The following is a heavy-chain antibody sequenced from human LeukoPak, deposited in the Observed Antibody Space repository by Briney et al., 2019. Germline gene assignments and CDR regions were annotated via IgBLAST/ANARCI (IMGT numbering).Heavy chain of an antibody. CDR2: IIPIFGIA. D-gene: IGHD2-2*01. J-gene: IGHJ6*02. V-gene: IGHV1-69*04. CDR3: ARTDIVVVPAATGDYYYGMDV. Sequence: SVKVSCKASGYTFTSYGISWVRQAPGQGLEWMGRIIPIFGIANYAQKFQGRVTITADKSTSTAYMELSSLRSEDTAVYYCARTDIVVVPAATGDYYYGMDVWGQGTTVTVSS. CDR1: GYTFTSYG.